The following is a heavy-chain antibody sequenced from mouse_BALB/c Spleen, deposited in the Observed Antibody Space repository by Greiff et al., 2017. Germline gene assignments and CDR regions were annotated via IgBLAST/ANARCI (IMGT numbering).Heavy chain of an antibody. V-gene: IGHV1-87*01. CDR1: GYTFTSYW. CDR2: IYPGDGDT. D-gene: IGHD2-10*02. J-gene: IGHJ4*01. CDR3: AYGNYYAMDY. Sequence: QVQLQQSGAELARPGASVKLSCKASGYTFTSYWMQWVKQRPGQGLEWIGAIYPGDGDTRYTQKFKGKATLTADKSSSTAYMQLSSLASEDSAVYYCAYGNYYAMDYWGQGTSVTVSS.